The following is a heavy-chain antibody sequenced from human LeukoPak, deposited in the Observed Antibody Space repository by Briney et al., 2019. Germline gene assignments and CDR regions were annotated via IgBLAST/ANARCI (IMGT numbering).Heavy chain of an antibody. CDR3: ARGDGSGWPLDK. J-gene: IGHJ4*02. CDR1: GFTFSSYA. V-gene: IGHV3-23*03. CDR2: IMYSGGST. D-gene: IGHD6-19*01. Sequence: GGSLRLSCAASGFTFSSYAMSWVCQAPGKGLEWVSIMYSGGSTDYADSVRGRFSISRDSSQNTVSLQLNSLRIEDTAVYYCARGDGSGWPLDKRGQGTLVTVSS.